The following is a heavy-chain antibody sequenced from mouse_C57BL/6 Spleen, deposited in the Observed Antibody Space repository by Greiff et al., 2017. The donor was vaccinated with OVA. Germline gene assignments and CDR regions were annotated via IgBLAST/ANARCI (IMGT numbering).Heavy chain of an antibody. D-gene: IGHD2-3*01. CDR3: ARTSYDGYYGFAY. V-gene: IGHV1-82*01. CDR1: GYAFSSSW. Sequence: QVQLQQSGPELVKPGASVKISCKASGYAFSSSWMNWVKQRPGKGLEWIGRIYPGDGDTNYNGKFKGKATLTADKSSSTAYMQLSSLTSEDSAVYFCARTSYDGYYGFAYWGKGTLVTVSA. CDR2: IYPGDGDT. J-gene: IGHJ3*01.